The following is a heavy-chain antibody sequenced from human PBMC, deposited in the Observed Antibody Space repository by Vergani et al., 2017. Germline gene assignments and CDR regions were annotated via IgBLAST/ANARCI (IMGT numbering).Heavy chain of an antibody. J-gene: IGHJ4*02. CDR1: GGSISSSSYY. V-gene: IGHV4-39*07. CDR3: ARSVTMIVGLFDY. Sequence: QLQLPESGPGLVKPSETLSLTCTVSGGSISSSSYYWGWIRQPPGKGLEWIGSIYYSGSTYYNPSLKSRVTISVDTSKNQFSLKLSSVTAADTAVYYCARSVTMIVGLFDYWGQGTLVTVSS. CDR2: IYYSGST. D-gene: IGHD3-22*01.